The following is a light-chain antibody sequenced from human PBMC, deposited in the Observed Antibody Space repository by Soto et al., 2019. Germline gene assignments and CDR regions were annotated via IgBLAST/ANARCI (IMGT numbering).Light chain of an antibody. Sequence: EIVLTQSPASLSLSPGERATLSCGASQTVSRGSLAWYQQRPGLAPRLLIYDASIRLTGIPDRFSGSGSGTDFTLNISRLEPEDSAVFSCQQYGSSPFTFGGGTRVDIK. V-gene: IGKV3D-20*01. CDR1: QTVSRGS. CDR2: DAS. J-gene: IGKJ4*01. CDR3: QQYGSSPFT.